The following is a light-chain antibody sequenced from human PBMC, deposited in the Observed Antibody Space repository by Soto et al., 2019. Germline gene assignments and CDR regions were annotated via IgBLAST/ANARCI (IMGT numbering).Light chain of an antibody. CDR3: QQYSSSPPIT. J-gene: IGKJ5*01. CDR2: GAS. Sequence: EMALTNCPATLSLYRRESATLSCPASQSVTSHLAWYQQKPGQAPRLLIYGASTRATGIPARFSGSGSGTEFTLTISSLQSEDFAVYYCQQYSSSPPITFGQGTRLEIK. V-gene: IGKV3-15*01. CDR1: QSVTSH.